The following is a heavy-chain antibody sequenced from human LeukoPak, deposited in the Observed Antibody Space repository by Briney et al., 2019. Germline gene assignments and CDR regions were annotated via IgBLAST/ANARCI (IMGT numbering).Heavy chain of an antibody. CDR2: INTDGSST. V-gene: IGHV3-74*01. J-gene: IGHJ4*02. D-gene: IGHD2-2*01. Sequence: GGSLRLSCAASGFTFSTYWMHWVRQAPWKGLVWVSRINTDGSSTNYADYADSVKGRFTISRDNAKNTLYLQMNSLRAEDTAVYYCARPGYCSSTSCFGFEYWGQGTLVTVSS. CDR3: ARPGYCSSTSCFGFEY. CDR1: GFTFSTYW.